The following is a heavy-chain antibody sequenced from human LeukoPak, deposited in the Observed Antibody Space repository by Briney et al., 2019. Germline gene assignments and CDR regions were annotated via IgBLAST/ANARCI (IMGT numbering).Heavy chain of an antibody. V-gene: IGHV4-59*12. Sequence: ETLSLTCTASGGSISSYYWSWIRQPPRKGLEWIGYIYYSGSTNYNHSLKRRVTISVDTSKNQFSLKLSYVTAADTVVYYCARDQGGMDYFDYWGQGTLVTVSS. J-gene: IGHJ4*02. CDR1: GGSISSYY. D-gene: IGHD2-15*01. CDR2: IYYSGST. CDR3: ARDQGGMDYFDY.